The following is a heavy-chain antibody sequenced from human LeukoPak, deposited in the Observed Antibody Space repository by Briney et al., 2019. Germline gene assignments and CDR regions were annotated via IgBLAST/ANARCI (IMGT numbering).Heavy chain of an antibody. CDR3: ARRNRGDWLDP. V-gene: IGHV4-59*08. CDR2: IYYSGST. Sequence: SETLSLTCTVSGGSISSYYWSWIRQPPGKGLEWIGYIYYSGSTNYNSSLKSRVTISVDTSKNQLSLKLSSVTAADTAVYYCARRNRGDWLDPWGQGTLVTVSS. CDR1: GGSISSYY. J-gene: IGHJ5*02. D-gene: IGHD1-26*01.